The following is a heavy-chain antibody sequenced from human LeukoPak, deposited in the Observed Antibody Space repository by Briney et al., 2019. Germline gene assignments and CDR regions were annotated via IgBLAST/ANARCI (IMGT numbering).Heavy chain of an antibody. CDR3: TRDPHYYHGNPHDF. V-gene: IGHV3-49*03. CDR1: GFTFGYYA. Sequence: GESLRLSCTASGFTFGYYAFSWFRQAPGKGLGWLSFRRSKDHGGTTEYAESMKGKFIISRDDSNSIAYLQMNSLIIEDTAVYFCTRDPHYYHGNPHDFWGQGTRVTVSS. J-gene: IGHJ4*02. D-gene: IGHD4-23*01. CDR2: RRSKDHGGTT.